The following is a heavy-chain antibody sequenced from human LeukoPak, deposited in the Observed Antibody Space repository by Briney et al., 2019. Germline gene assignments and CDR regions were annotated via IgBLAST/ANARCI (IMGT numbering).Heavy chain of an antibody. D-gene: IGHD3-22*01. Sequence: SETLSLTCTVSGGSISSGDYYWSWIRQPPGKGLEWIGYIYYSGSTNYNPSLKSRVTISLDTSKNQFSLKLSSVTAADTAVYYCARSTWLLDKWGQGTLVTVSS. CDR3: ARSTWLLDK. CDR2: IYYSGST. CDR1: GGSISSGDYY. J-gene: IGHJ4*02. V-gene: IGHV4-61*08.